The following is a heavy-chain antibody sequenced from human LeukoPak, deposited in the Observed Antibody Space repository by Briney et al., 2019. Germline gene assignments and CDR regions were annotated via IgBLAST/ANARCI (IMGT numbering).Heavy chain of an antibody. CDR2: ISGSGGST. CDR3: AKDPYSSGWFGYFQH. CDR1: GFTSSSYA. V-gene: IGHV3-23*01. J-gene: IGHJ1*01. Sequence: PGGSLRLSCAASGFTSSSYAMSWVRQAPGKGLEWVSAISGSGGSTYYADSVKGRFTISRDNSKNTLYLQMNSLRAEDTAVYYCAKDPYSSGWFGYFQHWGQGTLVTVSS. D-gene: IGHD6-19*01.